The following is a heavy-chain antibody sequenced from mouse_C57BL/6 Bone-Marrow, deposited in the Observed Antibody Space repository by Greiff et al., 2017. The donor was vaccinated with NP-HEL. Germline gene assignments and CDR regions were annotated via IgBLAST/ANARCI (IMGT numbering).Heavy chain of an antibody. CDR3: ARGATVVATVDY. Sequence: QVQLQQSGPELVKPGASVKISCKASGYAFSSSWMNWVKQRPGKGLEWIGRIYPGDGDTNYNGKFKGKATLTADKSSSTAYMQLSSLTSEDSAVYCCARGATVVATVDYWGKGTTLTVSS. CDR1: GYAFSSSW. J-gene: IGHJ2*01. CDR2: IYPGDGDT. D-gene: IGHD1-1*01. V-gene: IGHV1-82*01.